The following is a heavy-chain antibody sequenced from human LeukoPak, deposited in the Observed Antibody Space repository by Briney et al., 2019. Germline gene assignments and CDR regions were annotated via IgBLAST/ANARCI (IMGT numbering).Heavy chain of an antibody. D-gene: IGHD5-18*01. CDR2: IKQDGSEK. Sequence: GGSLRLSCAAFGFTFSSYWMSWVRQVPGKGLEWVANIKQDGSEKYYVDSVKGRFTISRDNAKNSLYLQMNSLRAEDTAVYYCARGIPPRGYSNGYQYYYYYMDVWGKGTTVTVSS. V-gene: IGHV3-7*01. J-gene: IGHJ6*03. CDR1: GFTFSSYW. CDR3: ARGIPPRGYSNGYQYYYYYMDV.